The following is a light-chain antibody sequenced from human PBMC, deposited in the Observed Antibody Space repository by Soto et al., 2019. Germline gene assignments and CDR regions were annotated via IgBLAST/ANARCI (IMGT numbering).Light chain of an antibody. V-gene: IGKV1-5*03. CDR2: KAS. Sequence: DIQMTQSPSTLPASVVERVTVTFRASQSIRSWLAWYQEKPGKAPKLLIYKASLLETGVPSRFSGSGSGTEFTLTISSLQTDDFGTYYCQQYNSHPWTFGQGTKVDIK. CDR3: QQYNSHPWT. J-gene: IGKJ1*01. CDR1: QSIRSW.